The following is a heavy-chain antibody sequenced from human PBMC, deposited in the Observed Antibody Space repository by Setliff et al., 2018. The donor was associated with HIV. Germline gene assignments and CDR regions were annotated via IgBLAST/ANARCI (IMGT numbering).Heavy chain of an antibody. CDR3: ARSETSYCSGGSCPPGAFDI. D-gene: IGHD2-15*01. CDR1: GFTFSNYA. J-gene: IGHJ3*02. Sequence: GGSLRLSCVASGFTFSNYAMFWVRQAPGKGLEWVAVISNDGNNKYYVDSVKGRFTISRDNAKNSLYLQMNSLRAEDTAVYYCARSETSYCSGGSCPPGAFDIWGQGTMVTVSS. CDR2: ISNDGNNK. V-gene: IGHV3-30*04.